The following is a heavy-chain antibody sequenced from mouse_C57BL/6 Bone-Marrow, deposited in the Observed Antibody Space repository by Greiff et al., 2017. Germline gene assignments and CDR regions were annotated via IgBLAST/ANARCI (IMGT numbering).Heavy chain of an antibody. CDR3: ARRGVLDY. Sequence: LVKPGASVKMSCKASGYTFTDYYMNWAKQSHGKSLEWIGVINPYNGGTSSNQKIKGNATLTVDKSSSTAYMELNSLTSEDSAVYYCARRGVLDYWGQGTTLTVSA. CDR1: GYTFTDYY. V-gene: IGHV1-19*01. J-gene: IGHJ2*01. CDR2: INPYNGGT.